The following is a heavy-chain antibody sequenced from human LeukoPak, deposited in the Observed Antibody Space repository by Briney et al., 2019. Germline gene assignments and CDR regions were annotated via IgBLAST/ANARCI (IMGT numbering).Heavy chain of an antibody. D-gene: IGHD2-15*01. CDR1: GGTFSSYA. V-gene: IGHV1-69*01. Sequence: WASVKVSCKASGGTFSSYAISWVRQAPGQGLEWVGGIIPIFGTANYAQKFQGRVTITADESTSTAYMELSSLRSEDTAVYYCESQNPAAVAFDIWGQGTMVTVSS. CDR2: IIPIFGTA. CDR3: ESQNPAAVAFDI. J-gene: IGHJ3*02.